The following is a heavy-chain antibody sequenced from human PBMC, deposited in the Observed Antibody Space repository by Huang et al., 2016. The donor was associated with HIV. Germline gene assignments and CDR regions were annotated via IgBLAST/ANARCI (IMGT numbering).Heavy chain of an antibody. CDR2: VKSNTDGGTA. CDR1: GFAFSNAW. V-gene: IGHV3-15*01. J-gene: IGHJ4*02. Sequence: EVQLVESGGGLVKPGGSLRLSCAASGFAFSNAWMSWVGQGPGRGLEWVGRVKSNTDGGTADYATPVQGRFILSRDDSRQTVYLHMNSLRIEDTGIYYCSTHYYGSGTYSHWGRGTVVAVSS. D-gene: IGHD3-10*01. CDR3: STHYYGSGTYSH.